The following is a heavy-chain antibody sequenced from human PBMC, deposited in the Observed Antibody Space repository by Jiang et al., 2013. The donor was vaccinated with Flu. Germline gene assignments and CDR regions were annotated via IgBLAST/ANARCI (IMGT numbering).Heavy chain of an antibody. D-gene: IGHD1-26*01. J-gene: IGHJ4*02. V-gene: IGHV5-51*01. CDR2: IYPGDSDT. CDR3: ARNSGDYWNYFDY. Sequence: SLRISCKGSGYSFTNYVDRLGAPDARERPEWMGIIYPGDSDTRYSPSFQGQVTISADESMSTAYLHWSSLKASDTAIYYCARNSGDYWNYFDYWGQGTLVTVSS. CDR1: GYSFTNYV.